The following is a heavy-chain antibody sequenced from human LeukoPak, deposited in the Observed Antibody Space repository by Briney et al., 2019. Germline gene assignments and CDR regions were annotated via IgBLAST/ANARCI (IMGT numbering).Heavy chain of an antibody. D-gene: IGHD3-10*01. J-gene: IGHJ4*02. V-gene: IGHV3-23*01. CDR2: ISGSGGST. CDR1: GFTFSNYA. Sequence: GGSLRLSCAGSGFTFSNYAMNWVRQAPGEALEWVSGISGSGGSTYYADSVKGRFTISRDNSKNTLYLQMNSLRADDAAVYYCAKDYYESGSHYRLDSWGQGTLVIVSS. CDR3: AKDYYESGSHYRLDS.